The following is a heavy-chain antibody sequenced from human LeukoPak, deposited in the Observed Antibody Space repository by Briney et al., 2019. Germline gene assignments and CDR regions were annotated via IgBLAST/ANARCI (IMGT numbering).Heavy chain of an antibody. CDR3: ARGEDEYYFDY. Sequence: GGSLRLSCAASGFTFSTYSMNWVRQAPGKGLEWVSSISSSSTYIHYADSVKGRFTISRDNAKNSLFLQMNSLRAEDTAVYYCARGEDEYYFDYWGQGTLVTVSS. D-gene: IGHD2-15*01. J-gene: IGHJ4*02. CDR1: GFTFSTYS. CDR2: ISSSSTYI. V-gene: IGHV3-21*01.